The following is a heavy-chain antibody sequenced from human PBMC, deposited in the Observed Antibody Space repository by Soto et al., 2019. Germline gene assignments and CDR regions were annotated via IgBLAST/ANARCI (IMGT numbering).Heavy chain of an antibody. Sequence: ASVKVSWQASGYNLSHHYMPSVRQAPGQGLEWMGIINPSGGSTSYAQKSQGRVTMTRDTSTSTVYMELSSLRSEDTAVYYCARVRSSWYGVDYWGQGPLVTVSS. J-gene: IGHJ4*02. CDR3: ARVRSSWYGVDY. CDR1: GYNLSHHY. CDR2: INPSGGST. V-gene: IGHV1-46*01. D-gene: IGHD6-13*01.